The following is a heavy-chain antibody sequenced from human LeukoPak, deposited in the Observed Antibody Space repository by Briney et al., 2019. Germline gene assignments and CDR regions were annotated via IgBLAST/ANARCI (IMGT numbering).Heavy chain of an antibody. CDR3: TRDEQQLEAFDY. Sequence: RSLRLSCTASGFTFGDYAMSWFRQAPGKGREWVGFIRSKAYGGTTEYAASVKGRFTISRDDSKNIAYLQINSLKTEDTAVYYFTRDEQQLEAFDYWGQGTLVTVSS. D-gene: IGHD6-13*01. J-gene: IGHJ4*02. V-gene: IGHV3-49*03. CDR2: IRSKAYGGTT. CDR1: GFTFGDYA.